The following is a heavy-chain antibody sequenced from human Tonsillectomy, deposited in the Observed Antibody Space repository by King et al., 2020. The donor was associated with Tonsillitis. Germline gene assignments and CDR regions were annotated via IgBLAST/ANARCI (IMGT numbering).Heavy chain of an antibody. V-gene: IGHV3-7*01. CDR2: ISPDGRCV. Sequence: VQLVESGGGLVQPGGSLRLSCAASGFSFATSWMSWVRQAPGKGLEWVAFISPDGRCVYYVDSVKGPFTISRDNAKNSMYLQMNSLRDEDTALYYCAFNQHWSQGTVVTVSS. CDR1: GFSFATSW. J-gene: IGHJ3*01. CDR3: AFNQH.